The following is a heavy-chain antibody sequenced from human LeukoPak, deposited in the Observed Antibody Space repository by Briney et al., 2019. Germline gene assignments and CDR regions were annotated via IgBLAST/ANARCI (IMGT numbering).Heavy chain of an antibody. CDR1: GGSISSSSYY. J-gene: IGHJ4*02. Sequence: SETLSLTCTVSGGSISSSSYYWGWVRQPPGKGREWVGSIYYSGIPYYNPSLKTRLLISVDTSKNQFSLKLSSVTAADTAVYYCARQMPYYYGSGSYCFDYWGQGTLVTVSS. D-gene: IGHD3-10*01. CDR3: ARQMPYYYGSGSYCFDY. CDR2: IYYSGIP. V-gene: IGHV4-39*01.